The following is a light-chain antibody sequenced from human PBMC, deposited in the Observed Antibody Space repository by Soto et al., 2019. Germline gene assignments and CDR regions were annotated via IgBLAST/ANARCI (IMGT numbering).Light chain of an antibody. CDR1: SGDVGSYNF. V-gene: IGLV2-11*01. J-gene: IGLJ1*01. CDR3: CTFAGRYSYV. CDR2: DVA. Sequence: QSALTQPRSVSGSPGQSVTISCTGTSGDVGSYNFVSWHQQHPGKAPKLMIYDVAKRPSGVPDRFSGSKSGNTASLTISGLQAEDEADYYCCTFAGRYSYVFGSGTKVTVL.